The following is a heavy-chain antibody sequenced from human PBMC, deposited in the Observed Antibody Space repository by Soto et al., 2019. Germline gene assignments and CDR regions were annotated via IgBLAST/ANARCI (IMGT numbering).Heavy chain of an antibody. D-gene: IGHD3-10*01. CDR2: VSYDGSNK. CDR3: AKDLGSGKPYYYYAMDV. CDR1: GFIFSKYG. Sequence: GGSLRLSCGASGFIFSKYGMHWVRQAPGKGLEWVAVVSYDGSNKYYAESVKGRFIISRDKSENTLYLQMNSLRAEDTALYYCAKDLGSGKPYYYYAMDVWGQGTTVTVSS. V-gene: IGHV3-30*18. J-gene: IGHJ6*02.